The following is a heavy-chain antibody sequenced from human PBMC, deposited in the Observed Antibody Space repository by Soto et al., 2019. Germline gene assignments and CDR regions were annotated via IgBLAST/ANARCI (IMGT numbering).Heavy chain of an antibody. V-gene: IGHV1-46*03. CDR3: ARGSSRVSGGTGVLTV. CDR1: GYTFTKNY. CDR2: INPGNASA. D-gene: IGHD3-16*01. J-gene: IGHJ3*01. Sequence: QVQLAQSGAEVKKPGASVKVSCQASGYTFTKNYMHWVLQATGQGLEWMGVINPGNASARYAQKFQCRFMATSDASTSTVCMELTRRTSDDTAVYYCARGSSRVSGGTGVLTVWGEGTMVTVSS.